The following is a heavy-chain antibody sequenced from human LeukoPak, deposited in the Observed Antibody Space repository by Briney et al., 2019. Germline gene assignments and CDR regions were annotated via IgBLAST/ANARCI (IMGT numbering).Heavy chain of an antibody. V-gene: IGHV3-73*01. J-gene: IGHJ5*02. CDR3: IRQIGDSSGGWFDP. D-gene: IGHD6-19*01. CDR2: IRSKANNYAT. CDR1: GFTFSGSA. Sequence: PGGSLRLSCAASGFTFSGSAMHWVRQASGKGLDWVGRIRSKANNYATAYAASVNGRFTISGDDSKNTAYLQMNSLKTEDTAVYYCIRQIGDSSGGWFDPWGQGTLVTVSS.